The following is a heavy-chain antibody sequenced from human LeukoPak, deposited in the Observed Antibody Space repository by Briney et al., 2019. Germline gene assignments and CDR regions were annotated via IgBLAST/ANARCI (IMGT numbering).Heavy chain of an antibody. D-gene: IGHD4-17*01. J-gene: IGHJ4*02. CDR3: ARESSGIYGDIFDY. V-gene: IGHV3-21*01. CDR2: TSSSRGYK. Sequence: PGGSLRLSCAASGFTFSSYSMNWVRQAPGKGLEWVSSTSSSRGYKYYADSVKGRCTISRDNAKNSLYLQMNSLRAEDTAVYYCARESSGIYGDIFDYWGQGTLVTVSS. CDR1: GFTFSSYS.